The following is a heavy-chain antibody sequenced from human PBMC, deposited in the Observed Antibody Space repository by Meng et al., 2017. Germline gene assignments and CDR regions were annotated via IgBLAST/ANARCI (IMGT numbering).Heavy chain of an antibody. J-gene: IGHJ4*02. Sequence: VQSGAEGKKPGASVKVSCKASGYTFTSYGMHWVRQAPGKGLEWVAVIWYDGSNKYYADSVKGRFTISRDNSKNTLYLQMNSLRAEDTAVYYCAREGQLWARNFDYWGQGTLVTVSS. CDR3: AREGQLWARNFDY. V-gene: IGHV3-33*01. D-gene: IGHD5-18*01. CDR2: IWYDGSNK. CDR1: GYTFTSYG.